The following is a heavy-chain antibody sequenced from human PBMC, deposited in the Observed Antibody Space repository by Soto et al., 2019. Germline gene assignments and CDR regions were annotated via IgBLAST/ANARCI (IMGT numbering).Heavy chain of an antibody. CDR2: ISGSGGST. CDR3: ANWDDIVVVVAANFHGMDV. CDR1: GFTLSNYA. Sequence: GGSLRLSCAASGFTLSNYAVTWVRQAPGKGLEWVSTISGSGGSTYYADSVKGRFTISRDNSKNTLYLQMNSLRAEDTAVYYCANWDDIVVVVAANFHGMDVWGQGTTVTVSS. J-gene: IGHJ6*02. D-gene: IGHD2-15*01. V-gene: IGHV3-23*01.